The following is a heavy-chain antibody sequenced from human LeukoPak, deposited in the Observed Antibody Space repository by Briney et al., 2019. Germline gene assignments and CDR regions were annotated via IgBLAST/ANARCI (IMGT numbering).Heavy chain of an antibody. CDR2: ISGSGDNT. CDR3: AKGDDILTGYLSYFDY. D-gene: IGHD3-9*01. J-gene: IGHJ4*02. V-gene: IGHV3-23*01. CDR1: GFAFRTYA. Sequence: GGSLRLSCAASGFAFRTYAMNWVLQAPGKGLEWFSGISGSGDNTYYADSVKGRFTISRDNSKNTLYLQMNSLRAEDTAVYYCAKGDDILTGYLSYFDYWGQGTLVTVSS.